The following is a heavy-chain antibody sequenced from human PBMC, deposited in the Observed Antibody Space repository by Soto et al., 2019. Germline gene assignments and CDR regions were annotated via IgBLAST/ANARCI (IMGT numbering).Heavy chain of an antibody. CDR2: ISGSGSTI. J-gene: IGHJ1*01. CDR3: ARGGVY. CDR1: GFTFSSHE. Sequence: GGSLRLSCEATGFTFSSHEMNWIRQTPGKRLEWIAKISGSGSTINYADSVKGRFTISRDNVQRTLHLQMDSLRVEDTGVYYCARGGVYWGRGALVTVSS. V-gene: IGHV3-48*03. D-gene: IGHD2-8*01.